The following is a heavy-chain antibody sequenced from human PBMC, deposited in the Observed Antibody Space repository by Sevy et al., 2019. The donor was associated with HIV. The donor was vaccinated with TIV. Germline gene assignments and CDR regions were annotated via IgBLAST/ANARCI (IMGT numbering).Heavy chain of an antibody. Sequence: GGSLRLSCAASGFTFDDYTMHWVRQAPGKGLEWVSLISWDGGSTYYADSVKGRFTISRDNSKNSLYLQMNSLRTEDTALYYCAKDGRNSSWFFDYWGQGTLVTVSS. V-gene: IGHV3-43*01. D-gene: IGHD6-13*01. CDR1: GFTFDDYT. J-gene: IGHJ4*02. CDR2: ISWDGGST. CDR3: AKDGRNSSWFFDY.